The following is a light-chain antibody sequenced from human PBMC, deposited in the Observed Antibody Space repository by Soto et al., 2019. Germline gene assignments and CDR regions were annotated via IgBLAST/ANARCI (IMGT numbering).Light chain of an antibody. CDR1: QTVITY. CDR2: DAT. Sequence: PGERATLSCRASQTVITYLAWYQQKPGQAPRLLIFDATKRVTGIPARFSGSGSGTDFTLTISSLEPEDFAVYYCQQRNNWPLTFGGGTKVDIK. V-gene: IGKV3-11*01. J-gene: IGKJ4*02. CDR3: QQRNNWPLT.